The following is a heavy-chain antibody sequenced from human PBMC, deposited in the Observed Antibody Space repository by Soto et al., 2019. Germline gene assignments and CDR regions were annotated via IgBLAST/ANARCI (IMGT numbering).Heavy chain of an antibody. CDR1: GGSVSSGSYY. CDR2: IYYSGST. V-gene: IGHV4-61*01. CDR3: ARDKGGWNGGAFDI. Sequence: SETLSLTCTVSGGSVSSGSYYWSWIRQPPGKGLEWIGYIYYSGSTNYNPSLKSRVTISVDTSKNQFSLKLSSVTAADTAVYYCARDKGGWNGGAFDIWGQGTMVTVSS. J-gene: IGHJ3*02. D-gene: IGHD1-1*01.